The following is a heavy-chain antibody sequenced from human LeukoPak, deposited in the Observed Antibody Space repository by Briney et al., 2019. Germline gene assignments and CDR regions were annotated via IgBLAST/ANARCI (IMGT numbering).Heavy chain of an antibody. CDR2: IYYSGST. D-gene: IGHD3-16*02. CDR1: GGSISSSSYY. CDR3: ARQAITFGGVIAHFSY. V-gene: IGHV4-39*01. Sequence: PSETLSLTCTVSGGSISSSSYYWGWIRQPPGKGLEWIGSIYYSGSTYYNPSLKSRVTISVDTSKNQFSLKLSSVTAADTAVYYCARQAITFGGVIAHFSYWGQGTLVTVSS. J-gene: IGHJ4*02.